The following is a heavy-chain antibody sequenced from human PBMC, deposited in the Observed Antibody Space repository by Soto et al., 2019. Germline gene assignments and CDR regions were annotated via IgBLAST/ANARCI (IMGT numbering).Heavy chain of an antibody. D-gene: IGHD5-18*01. J-gene: IGHJ6*02. CDR1: GGTFSSYA. CDR3: ARVDTAMGYYYYYGMDV. CDR2: LIPFFGTE. Sequence: QVQLVQSGAEVKKPGCSVKVSCKASGGTFSSYAISWERQAPGQGLEWTGGLIPFFGTENYAQKFQGRVTITADESTSTAYMELSSLRSDDTALYSCARVDTAMGYYYYYGMDVWSQGTTVTVAS. V-gene: IGHV1-69*01.